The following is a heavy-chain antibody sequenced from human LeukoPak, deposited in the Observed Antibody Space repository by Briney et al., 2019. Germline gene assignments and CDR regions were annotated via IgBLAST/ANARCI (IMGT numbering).Heavy chain of an antibody. Sequence: GGSLRLSCAASGFTFTTYAMSWVRQAPGKGLEWVSLISGSGGGTYYADSVKGRFTISRDNAKNSLYLQMNSLRAEDTAVYYCAKTSYYDFWSGYLRFDPWGQGTLVTVSS. CDR2: ISGSGGGT. D-gene: IGHD3-3*01. V-gene: IGHV3-23*01. CDR3: AKTSYYDFWSGYLRFDP. CDR1: GFTFTTYA. J-gene: IGHJ5*02.